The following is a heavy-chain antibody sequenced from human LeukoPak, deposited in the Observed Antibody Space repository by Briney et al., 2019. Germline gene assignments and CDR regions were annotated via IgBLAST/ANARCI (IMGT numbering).Heavy chain of an antibody. V-gene: IGHV1-69*05. Sequence: ASVKVSCKASGGTFSSYAISWVRQAPGQGLEWMGRIIPIFGTANYAQKFQGRVTITTDESTSTAYMELSSLRSEDTAVYYCARASGALEVGVYWGQGTLVTVSS. CDR3: ARASGALEVGVY. J-gene: IGHJ4*02. CDR2: IIPIFGTA. D-gene: IGHD2-15*01. CDR1: GGTFSSYA.